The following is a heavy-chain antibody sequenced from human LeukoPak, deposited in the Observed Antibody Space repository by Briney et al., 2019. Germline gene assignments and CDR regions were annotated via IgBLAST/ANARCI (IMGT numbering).Heavy chain of an antibody. CDR3: ASYDYGDYLDGFSFDY. V-gene: IGHV4-34*01. CDR2: INHSGST. D-gene: IGHD4-17*01. CDR1: GRSFSGYY. Sequence: PSETLSLTCAVYGRSFSGYYWSWIRQPPGKGLEWIGEINHSGSTNYNPSLKSRVTISVDTSKNQFSLKLSSVTAADTAVYYCASYDYGDYLDGFSFDYWGQGTLVTVSS. J-gene: IGHJ4*02.